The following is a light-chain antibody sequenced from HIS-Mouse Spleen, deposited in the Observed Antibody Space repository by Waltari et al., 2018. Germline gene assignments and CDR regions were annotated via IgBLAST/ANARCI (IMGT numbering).Light chain of an antibody. Sequence: DIQLTKSPSFLSASVGDRVTITCRASQGISSYLAWYQQKPGKAPQLLIYAASTLQSGVPSRFSGSGSGTEFTLTISSLQPEDFATYYCQQLNSYPPTFGQGTKVEIK. CDR3: QQLNSYPPT. J-gene: IGKJ1*01. V-gene: IGKV1-9*01. CDR1: QGISSY. CDR2: AAS.